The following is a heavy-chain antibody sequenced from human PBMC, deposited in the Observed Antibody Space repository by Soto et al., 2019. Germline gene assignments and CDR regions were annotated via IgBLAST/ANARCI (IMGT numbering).Heavy chain of an antibody. J-gene: IGHJ5*02. CDR3: ARDRVREQWFDP. D-gene: IGHD6-13*01. CDR2: IYYSGST. Sequence: SETLSLTCTVSGGSISSGGYYWSWIRQHPGKGLEWIGYIYYSGSTHYNPSLKSRVTISVDTSKNQFSLKLSSVTAADTAVYYCARDRVREQWFDPWGQGTLVTVSS. V-gene: IGHV4-31*03. CDR1: GGSISSGGYY.